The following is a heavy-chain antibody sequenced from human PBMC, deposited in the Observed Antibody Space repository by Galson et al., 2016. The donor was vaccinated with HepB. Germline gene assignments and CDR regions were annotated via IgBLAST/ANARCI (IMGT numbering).Heavy chain of an antibody. CDR2: IFYSGGT. CDR1: GDSISNGGYY. D-gene: IGHD3-3*01. V-gene: IGHV4-31*03. CDR3: AKDRPEGDFPYYFDS. Sequence: TLSLTCTVSGDSISNGGYYWSWIRQHPGKGLEWIGYIFYSGGTYFNPSLESRVTMSADTSKNQFSLKLTSVTAADAAVYYCAKDRPEGDFPYYFDSWGQGTLVTVSS. J-gene: IGHJ4*02.